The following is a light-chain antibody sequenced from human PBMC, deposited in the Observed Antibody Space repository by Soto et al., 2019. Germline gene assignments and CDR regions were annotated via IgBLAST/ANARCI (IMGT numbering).Light chain of an antibody. J-gene: IGKJ4*01. CDR2: YAS. CDR3: QHYNSPLT. CDR1: QSIINC. V-gene: IGKV1-5*01. Sequence: DIQMTQAPATLSASVGYRVTISCPASQSIINCLAWYQQKPGKAPKVLIYYASTLDSGVPSRFSGSGFGTEFTLTISSLQPADFATSYCQHYNSPLTFGGGTKVDIK.